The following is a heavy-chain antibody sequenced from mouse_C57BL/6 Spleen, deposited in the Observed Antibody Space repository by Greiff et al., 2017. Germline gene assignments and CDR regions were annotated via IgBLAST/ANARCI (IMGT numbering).Heavy chain of an antibody. D-gene: IGHD2-5*01. CDR2: IYPGDGDT. J-gene: IGHJ1*03. CDR1: GYAFSSSW. Sequence: VKLMESGPELVKPGASVKISCKASGYAFSSSWMNWVKQRPGKGLEWIGRIYPGDGDTNYNGKFKGKATLTADKSSSTAYMQLSSLTSEDSAVYFCARKTYYSNYWYFDVWGTGTTVTVSS. CDR3: ARKTYYSNYWYFDV. V-gene: IGHV1-82*01.